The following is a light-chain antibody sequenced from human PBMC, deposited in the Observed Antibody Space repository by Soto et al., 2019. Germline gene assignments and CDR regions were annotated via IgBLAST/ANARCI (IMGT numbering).Light chain of an antibody. V-gene: IGKV1-39*01. CDR2: AAS. J-gene: IGKJ5*01. CDR3: QQADSLPIT. Sequence: DIEMTQSPSSLSASVGDRVTITCRASQSISGFLTWYQQLPGKAPKLLIFAASTLQTGVPSRFSGSGSGTVFTLTISSLQPEDVATYYCQQADSLPITFGQGTRLEIK. CDR1: QSISGF.